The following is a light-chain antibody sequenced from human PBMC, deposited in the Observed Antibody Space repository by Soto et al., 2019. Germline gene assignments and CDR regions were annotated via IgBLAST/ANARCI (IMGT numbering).Light chain of an antibody. CDR3: QKDTSASK. Sequence: DIQMTQSPSSLSASVGDRVTITCRASQGISNYLAWYQQKPGKVPKLLIYAASTLQSGVQSRFSGSGSGTDFTLTISSLQPEDVATYYCQKDTSASKFGQGTKVEIK. CDR2: AAS. J-gene: IGKJ1*01. CDR1: QGISNY. V-gene: IGKV1-27*01.